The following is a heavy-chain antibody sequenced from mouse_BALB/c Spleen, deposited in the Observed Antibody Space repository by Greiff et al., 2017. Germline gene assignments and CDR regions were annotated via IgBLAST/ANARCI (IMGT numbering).Heavy chain of an antibody. CDR3: ARHGLYDGYVYFDY. J-gene: IGHJ2*01. Sequence: EVKLVESGGGLVKPGGSLKLSCAASGFAFSSYDMSWVRQTPEKRLEWDAYISSGGGSTYYPDTVKGRFTISRDNAKNTLYLQMSSLKSEDTAMYYCARHGLYDGYVYFDYWGQGTTLTVSS. CDR1: GFAFSSYD. V-gene: IGHV5-12-1*01. CDR2: ISSGGGST. D-gene: IGHD2-3*01.